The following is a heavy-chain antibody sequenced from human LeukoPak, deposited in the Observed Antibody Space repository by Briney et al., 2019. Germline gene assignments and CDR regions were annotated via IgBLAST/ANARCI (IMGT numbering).Heavy chain of an antibody. Sequence: ASVKVSCKASGYSLTSNYMHWVRQAPGQGLEWIGIINPSGGTTRYAQNFQGRVTMTRDTSTSTVYMELSSLRSEDTAVYYCAREGVYSPDPSSYHRHAFDVWGKGTAVIVSS. V-gene: IGHV1-46*01. J-gene: IGHJ3*01. CDR3: AREGVYSPDPSSYHRHAFDV. CDR2: INPSGGTT. CDR1: GYSLTSNY. D-gene: IGHD3-16*02.